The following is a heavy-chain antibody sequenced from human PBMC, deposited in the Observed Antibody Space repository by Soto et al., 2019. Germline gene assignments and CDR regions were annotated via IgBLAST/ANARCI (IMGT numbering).Heavy chain of an antibody. Sequence: QVTLKDSGPVLVKPTETLTLTCTVSGFSLSNARMGVSWIRQPPGKALEWLAHIFSNDEKSYRTSLKSRLTISKDTSKSQVVLTMPNMDPVDTAAYHCARCHPPWLETSGGFDSWGQGTRVTLSS. D-gene: IGHD6-19*01. J-gene: IGHJ3*02. V-gene: IGHV2-26*01. CDR1: GFSLSNARMG. CDR3: ARCHPPWLETSGGFDS. CDR2: IFSNDEK.